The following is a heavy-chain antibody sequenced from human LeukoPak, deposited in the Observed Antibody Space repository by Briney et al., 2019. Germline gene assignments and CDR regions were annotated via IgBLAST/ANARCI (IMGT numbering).Heavy chain of an antibody. CDR3: ASSIVYCSITSCDSN. V-gene: IGHV4-39*01. CDR1: GGSISSSSYH. D-gene: IGHD2-2*01. CDR2: IYSSGSS. J-gene: IGHJ4*02. Sequence: SETLSPTCTVSGGSISSSSYHWGWIRQPPGKGLEWIGTIYSSGSSYYNPSLKSRLTISVDTSRNQFSLKLSSVTASDTAVYYCASSIVYCSITSCDSNSGQGSLVTVSS.